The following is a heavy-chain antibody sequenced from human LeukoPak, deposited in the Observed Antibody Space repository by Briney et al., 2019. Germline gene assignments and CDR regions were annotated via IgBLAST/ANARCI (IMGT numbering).Heavy chain of an antibody. J-gene: IGHJ2*01. Sequence: ASVKVSCKASGYTFTSYYMHWVRQAPGQGLEWMGIINPSGGSTSYAQKFQGRVTMTTDTSTSTAYMELRSLRSDDTAVYYCARTSGDGVVVRFWYFDLWGRGTLVTVSS. D-gene: IGHD3-22*01. CDR1: GYTFTSYY. CDR3: ARTSGDGVVVRFWYFDL. CDR2: INPSGGST. V-gene: IGHV1-46*01.